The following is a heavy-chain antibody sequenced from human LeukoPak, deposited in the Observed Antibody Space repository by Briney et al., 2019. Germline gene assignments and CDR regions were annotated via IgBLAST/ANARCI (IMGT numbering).Heavy chain of an antibody. CDR1: GYTFTSYG. J-gene: IGHJ4*02. CDR2: ISAYNGNT. V-gene: IGHV1-18*01. D-gene: IGHD1-26*01. Sequence: ASVKVSCKASGYTFTSYGISWVRQAPGQGLEWMGWISAYNGNTNYAQKLQGRVTMTTDTSTSTAYMELRSLGSDDTAVYYCARVLLGALCSDYWGQGTLVTVSS. CDR3: ARVLLGALCSDY.